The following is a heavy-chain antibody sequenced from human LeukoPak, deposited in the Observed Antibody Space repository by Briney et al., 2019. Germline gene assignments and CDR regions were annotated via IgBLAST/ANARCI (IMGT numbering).Heavy chain of an antibody. D-gene: IGHD2-2*01. CDR3: ARTSYCSSTSCYWFDP. Sequence: SETLSLTCAVYGGSFSGYSWSWIRQPPGKGLEWIGYIYHSGSTYYNPSLKSRVTISVDRSKNQFSLKLSSVTAADTAVYYCARTSYCSSTSCYWFDPWGQGTLVTVSS. CDR2: IYHSGST. V-gene: IGHV4-30-2*01. J-gene: IGHJ5*02. CDR1: GGSFSGYS.